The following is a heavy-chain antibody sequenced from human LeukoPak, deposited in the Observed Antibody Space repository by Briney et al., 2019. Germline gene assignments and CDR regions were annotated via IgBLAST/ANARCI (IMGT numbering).Heavy chain of an antibody. V-gene: IGHV3-23*01. J-gene: IGHJ4*02. Sequence: GGSLRLSCAASGFTFSSYPMNWVRQAPGKGLEWVSSISGTGGNTYSADSVKGRFTISRDNSKNTLYLQVNTLRAEDTAVYYCAKDRRAGDFWSGYYFDYWGQGTLVTVSS. CDR3: AKDRRAGDFWSGYYFDY. CDR2: ISGTGGNT. CDR1: GFTFSSYP. D-gene: IGHD3-3*01.